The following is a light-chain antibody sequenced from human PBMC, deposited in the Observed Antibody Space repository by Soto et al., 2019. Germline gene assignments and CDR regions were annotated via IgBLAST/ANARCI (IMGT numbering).Light chain of an antibody. CDR3: QQYHIWLT. Sequence: EIVMTQSPATLSVSPGERGTLSCRASQSVNSNLAWYQQKPGQAPRLLIYDASTRATGIPARFSGSGSGTEFTLTISSLQSEDVAVYYCQQYHIWLTFGGGTKVDIK. V-gene: IGKV3-15*01. CDR1: QSVNSN. CDR2: DAS. J-gene: IGKJ4*01.